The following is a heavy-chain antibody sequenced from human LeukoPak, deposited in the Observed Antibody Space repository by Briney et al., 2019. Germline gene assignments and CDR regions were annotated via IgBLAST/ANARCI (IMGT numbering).Heavy chain of an antibody. CDR1: GYTFSSYG. Sequence: ASVKVSCKASGYTFSSYGVNWVRQAPGQGLEWMGWINAYNGNTNYAQKFQGRVTMTTDTSTSTAHMEQRSLRSDDTAVYYCARPSYYYDTSSYYGPYYGMDVWGQGTTVTVSS. J-gene: IGHJ6*02. CDR2: INAYNGNT. CDR3: ARPSYYYDTSSYYGPYYGMDV. V-gene: IGHV1-18*01. D-gene: IGHD3-22*01.